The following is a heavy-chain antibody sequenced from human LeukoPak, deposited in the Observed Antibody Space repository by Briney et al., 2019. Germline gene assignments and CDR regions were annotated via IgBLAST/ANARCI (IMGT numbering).Heavy chain of an antibody. Sequence: SVTVSCKASGGTFSSYAISWVRQAPGQGLEWMGRIFPILGIANYAQKVQGRVTITADKSTSTAYMELSSLRSEDTAVYYCARDKGHAAAASLYYFDYWGQGTLVTVSS. CDR2: IFPILGIA. CDR3: ARDKGHAAAASLYYFDY. D-gene: IGHD6-13*01. V-gene: IGHV1-69*10. J-gene: IGHJ4*02. CDR1: GGTFSSYA.